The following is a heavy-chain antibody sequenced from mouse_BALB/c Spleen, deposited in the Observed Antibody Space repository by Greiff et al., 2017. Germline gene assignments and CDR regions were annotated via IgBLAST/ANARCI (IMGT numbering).Heavy chain of an antibody. V-gene: IGHV5-6-5*01. Sequence: EVQLVESGGGLVKPGGSLKLSCAASGFTFSSYAMSWVRQTPEKRLEWVASISSGGSTYYPDSVKGRFTISRDNARNILYLQMSSLRSEDTAMYYCARQYGNFAWFDYWGQGTLVTVSA. CDR2: ISSGGST. CDR3: ARQYGNFAWFDY. CDR1: GFTFSSYA. J-gene: IGHJ3*01. D-gene: IGHD2-1*01.